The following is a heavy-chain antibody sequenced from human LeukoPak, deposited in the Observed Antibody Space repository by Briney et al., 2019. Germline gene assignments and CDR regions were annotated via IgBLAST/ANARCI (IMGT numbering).Heavy chain of an antibody. CDR3: ARLAYCGGDCYSVQGYFDY. V-gene: IGHV3-21*01. Sequence: GGSLRLSCAASGFTFSSYSMNWVRRAPGKGLEWVSSISSSSSYIYYADSVKGRFTISRDNARNSLYLQMNGLRAEDTAVYYCARLAYCGGDCYSVQGYFDYWGQGTLVTVSS. CDR1: GFTFSSYS. CDR2: ISSSSSYI. J-gene: IGHJ4*02. D-gene: IGHD2-21*02.